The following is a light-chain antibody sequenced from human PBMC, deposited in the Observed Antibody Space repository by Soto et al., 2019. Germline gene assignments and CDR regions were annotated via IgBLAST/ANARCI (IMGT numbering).Light chain of an antibody. V-gene: IGLV2-18*02. J-gene: IGLJ1*01. CDR1: SSDVGSYNH. CDR2: EVT. CDR3: SSYTTSRTYV. Sequence: QSVLTQPPSVSGSPGQSVTISCTRTSSDVGSYNHVSWYQQSPGTALKLILYEVTDRPSGVPDRFSGSKSGNTASLTITGLQAEDEADYYCSSYTTSRTYVFGTGTKVTVL.